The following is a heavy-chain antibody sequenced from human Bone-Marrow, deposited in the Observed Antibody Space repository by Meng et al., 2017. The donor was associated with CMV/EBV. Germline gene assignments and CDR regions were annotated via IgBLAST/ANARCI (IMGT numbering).Heavy chain of an antibody. CDR1: GGAISSGDYY. CDR2: IYYSGST. J-gene: IGHJ3*02. V-gene: IGHV4-30-4*08. CDR3: ARHGRRGSYLPKATDAFDI. D-gene: IGHD1-26*01. Sequence: SETLSLTCNVSGGAISSGDYYWSWIRQHPGKGLEWIGYIYYSGSTYYNPSLKSRVTISVDTSKNQFSLKLSSVTAADTAVYYCARHGRRGSYLPKATDAFDIWGQGTMVTVSS.